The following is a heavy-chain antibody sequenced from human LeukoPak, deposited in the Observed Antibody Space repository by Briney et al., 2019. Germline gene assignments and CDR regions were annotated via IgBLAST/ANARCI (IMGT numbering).Heavy chain of an antibody. D-gene: IGHD6-19*01. CDR3: ARGGHGYSSGWLFDY. Sequence: PSETLSLTCAVYGGSFSGYYWSWIRQPPGKGLERIGEINHSGSTNYNPSLKSRVTISVDTSKNQFSLKLSSVTAADTAVYYCARGGHGYSSGWLFDYWGQGTLVTVSS. J-gene: IGHJ4*02. V-gene: IGHV4-34*01. CDR2: INHSGST. CDR1: GGSFSGYY.